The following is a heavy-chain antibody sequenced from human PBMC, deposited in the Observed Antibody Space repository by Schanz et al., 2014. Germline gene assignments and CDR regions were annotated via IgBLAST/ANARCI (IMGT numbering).Heavy chain of an antibody. J-gene: IGHJ5*02. D-gene: IGHD2-2*01. Sequence: EVQLVESGGGLVKPGGSLRLSCATSGLTFTSAWMSWVRQAPGKGLEWVSYINGSSRTIYYADSVKGRFTISRDNAKNSLFLQMNSLRAEDTAVYYCARDGYDADKWCVPWGQGTLXTVSS. CDR1: GLTFTSAW. CDR2: INGSSRTI. V-gene: IGHV3-48*01. CDR3: ARDGYDADKWCVP.